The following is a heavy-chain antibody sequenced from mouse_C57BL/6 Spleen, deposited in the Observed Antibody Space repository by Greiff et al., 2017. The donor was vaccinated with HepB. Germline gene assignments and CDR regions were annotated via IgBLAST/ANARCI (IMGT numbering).Heavy chain of an antibody. Sequence: DVKLVESEGGLVQPGSSMKLSCTASGFTFSDYYMAWVRQVPEKGLEWVANINYDGSSTYYLDSLKSRFIISRDNAKNILYLQMSSLKSEDTATYYCAGWYDGYFDVWGTGTTVTVSS. D-gene: IGHD2-14*01. V-gene: IGHV5-16*01. CDR3: AGWYDGYFDV. CDR1: GFTFSDYY. CDR2: INYDGSST. J-gene: IGHJ1*03.